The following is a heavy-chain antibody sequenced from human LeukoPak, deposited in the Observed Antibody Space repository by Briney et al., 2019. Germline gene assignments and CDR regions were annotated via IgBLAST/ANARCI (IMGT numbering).Heavy chain of an antibody. CDR1: GGSVSSGSYY. J-gene: IGHJ6*04. Sequence: SETLSLTCTVSGGSVSSGSYYWSWIRQPPGTGLEWIGYIYYSGSTNYNPSLKSRVTISVDTSKNQFSLKLSSVTAADTAVYYCARVGQGITMVRGVIRYYYGMDVWGKGTTVTVSS. CDR2: IYYSGST. V-gene: IGHV4-61*01. D-gene: IGHD3-10*01. CDR3: ARVGQGITMVRGVIRYYYGMDV.